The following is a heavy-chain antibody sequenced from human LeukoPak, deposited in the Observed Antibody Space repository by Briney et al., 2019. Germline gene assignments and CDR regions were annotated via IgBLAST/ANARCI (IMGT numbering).Heavy chain of an antibody. Sequence: GGSLRLSCAASGFTFSSYGMSWVRQAPGKGLEWVSAIGGSGGSTYYADSVKGRFTISRDNSKNTLYLEMNSLRAEDTAVYYCARYQWGGYYGMDVWGQGTTVTVSS. CDR2: IGGSGGST. CDR1: GFTFSSYG. J-gene: IGHJ6*02. CDR3: ARYQWGGYYGMDV. D-gene: IGHD6-19*01. V-gene: IGHV3-23*01.